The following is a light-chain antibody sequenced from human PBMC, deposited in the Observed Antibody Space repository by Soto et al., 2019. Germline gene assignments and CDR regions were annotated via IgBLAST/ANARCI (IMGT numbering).Light chain of an antibody. CDR2: DAS. CDR3: QQYDNLPRT. CDR1: QDISNY. Sequence: DIQMTQSPSSLSASVGDRVTITCQASQDISNYLNWYQQKPGKAPKLLIYDASNLETGVPSRFNGSGSVTDFTFTISSLQPEDIATYYCQQYDNLPRTFGQGTKVEIK. V-gene: IGKV1-33*01. J-gene: IGKJ1*01.